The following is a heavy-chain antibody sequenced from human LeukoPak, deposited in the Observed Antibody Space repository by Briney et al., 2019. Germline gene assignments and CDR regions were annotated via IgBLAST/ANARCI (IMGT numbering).Heavy chain of an antibody. CDR1: GGSISSSSYC. CDR3: ARLERWLQF. J-gene: IGHJ4*02. CDR2: IYYSGST. D-gene: IGHD5-24*01. Sequence: SETLSLTCTVSGGSISSSSYCWGWIRQPPGKGLEWIGSIYYSGSTYYNPSLKSRVTISVDTSKNQFSLKLSSVTAADTAVYYCARLERWLQFGGQGTLVTVSS. V-gene: IGHV4-39*01.